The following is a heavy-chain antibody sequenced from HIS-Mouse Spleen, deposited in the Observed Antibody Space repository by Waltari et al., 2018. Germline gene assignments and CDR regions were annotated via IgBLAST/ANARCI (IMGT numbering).Heavy chain of an antibody. CDR1: GYTFTSYG. D-gene: IGHD6-13*01. V-gene: IGHV1-18*01. CDR2: ISAYNGNT. Sequence: QVQLVQSGAEVKKPGASVKVSCKASGYTFTSYGISWVRQAPGHGLEWMGWISAYNGNTNYAQKLQGRVTMTTDTSTSTAYMELRSLRSDDTAVYYCARDLHSSSWYADYYYGMDVWGQGTTVTVSS. J-gene: IGHJ6*02. CDR3: ARDLHSSSWYADYYYGMDV.